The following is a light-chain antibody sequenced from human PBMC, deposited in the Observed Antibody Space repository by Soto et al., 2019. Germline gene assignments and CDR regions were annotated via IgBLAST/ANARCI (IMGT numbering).Light chain of an antibody. CDR1: QDIGTY. J-gene: IGKJ1*01. V-gene: IGKV3-11*01. Sequence: EIVLTQSPATLSLYPGERATLSCRANQDIGTYLACYHQRPGQTPRRLIYEASNRDTGVPPRFSGSGSGADFTLTISNLEAEDSGVYYWQQRGSWPPTWTFGQGTKVEMK. CDR2: EAS. CDR3: QQRGSWPPTWT.